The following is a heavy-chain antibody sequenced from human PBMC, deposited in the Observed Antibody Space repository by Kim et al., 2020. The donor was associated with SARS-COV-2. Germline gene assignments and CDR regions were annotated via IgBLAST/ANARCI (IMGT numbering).Heavy chain of an antibody. V-gene: IGHV3-33*01. J-gene: IGHJ4*02. Sequence: GGSLRLSCAASGFSLSSYGMHWVRQAPGKGLEWVAVIWYDGSSKYYADSVKGRFTISRDNSKNRLYLQMNSLRAEDTAVYYCARGRLKFDYWGQGTLVTVSS. CDR1: GFSLSSYG. CDR3: ARGRLKFDY. CDR2: IWYDGSSK.